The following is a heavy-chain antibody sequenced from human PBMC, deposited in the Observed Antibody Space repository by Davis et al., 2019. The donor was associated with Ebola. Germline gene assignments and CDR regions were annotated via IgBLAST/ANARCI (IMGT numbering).Heavy chain of an antibody. D-gene: IGHD3-10*01. CDR3: ASGDTMVRV. CDR2: IYYSGST. Sequence: PSETLSLTCTVSGGSVSSGSYYWSWIRQPPGKGLEWIGYIYYSGSTNYNPSLKSRVTISVDTSKNQFSLKLSSVTAADTAVYYCASGDTMVRVWGQGTMVTVSS. V-gene: IGHV4-61*01. CDR1: GGSVSSGSYY. J-gene: IGHJ3*01.